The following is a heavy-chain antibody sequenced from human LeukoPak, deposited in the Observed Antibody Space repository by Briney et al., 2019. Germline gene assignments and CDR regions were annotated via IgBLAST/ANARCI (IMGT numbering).Heavy chain of an antibody. J-gene: IGHJ1*01. Sequence: PSETLSLTCTVSGGSVSSGSYYWSWIRQPPGTGLEWIGYIYYSGSTNYNPSLKSRVTISVDTSKNQFSLKLSSATAADTAVYYCARDGLGPQHWGQGTLVTVSS. V-gene: IGHV4-61*01. CDR2: IYYSGST. D-gene: IGHD3-10*01. CDR1: GGSVSSGSYY. CDR3: ARDGLGPQH.